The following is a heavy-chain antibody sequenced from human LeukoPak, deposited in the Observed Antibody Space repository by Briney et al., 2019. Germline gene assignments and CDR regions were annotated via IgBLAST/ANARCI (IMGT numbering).Heavy chain of an antibody. CDR3: AREQSYYYGMDV. CDR2: INPNSSGT. Sequence: ASVKVSCKASGYTFTGYYMHWVRQAPGQGLEWMGRINPNSSGTNYAQKFQGRVTMTRDTSISTAYMELSRLRSDDTAVYYCAREQSYYYGMDVWGRGTTVTVSS. J-gene: IGHJ6*02. CDR1: GYTFTGYY. D-gene: IGHD4-11*01. V-gene: IGHV1-2*06.